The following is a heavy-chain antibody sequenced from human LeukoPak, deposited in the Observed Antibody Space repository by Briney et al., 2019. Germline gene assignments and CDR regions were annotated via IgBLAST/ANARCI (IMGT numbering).Heavy chain of an antibody. CDR2: IYYSGST. V-gene: IGHV4-59*01. Sequence: SETLSLTCTVSGGSISSYYWSWIRQPPGKGLEWIGYIYYSGSTNYNPSLKSRVTISVDTSKNQFSLKLSSVTAADTAVYYCARGRRSWFDPWGQGTLVTVSS. CDR3: ARGRRSWFDP. J-gene: IGHJ5*02. CDR1: GGSISSYY.